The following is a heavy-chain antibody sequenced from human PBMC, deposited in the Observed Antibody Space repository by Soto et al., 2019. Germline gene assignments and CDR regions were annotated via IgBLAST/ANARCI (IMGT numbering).Heavy chain of an antibody. V-gene: IGHV3-49*04. CDR2: IRSKAYGGTT. CDR3: TSGLGGSKACSGY. D-gene: IGHD3-16*01. J-gene: IGHJ4*02. CDR1: GFTFGDYA. Sequence: GGSLRLSCTASGFTFGDYAMSWVRQAPGKGLEWVGFIRSKAYGGTTEYAASVKGRFTISRDDSKSIAYLQMNSLKTEDPAVYYCTSGLGGSKACSGYWGRGTLVTVSS.